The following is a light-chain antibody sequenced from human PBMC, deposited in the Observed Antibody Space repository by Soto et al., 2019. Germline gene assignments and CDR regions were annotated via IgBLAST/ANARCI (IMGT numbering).Light chain of an antibody. V-gene: IGLV2-14*03. J-gene: IGLJ2*01. CDR1: SSDVGGYDY. CDR2: DVS. CDR3: NSYTSSTTRV. Sequence: QSVLTQPASVSGSPGQSITISCTGTSSDVGGYDYVSWYQQHAAKAPQLMIYDVSSRPSGVSNRFSATKSGSTASLTSSGRQAEDEADYCCNSYTSSTTRVFGGGTKLTVL.